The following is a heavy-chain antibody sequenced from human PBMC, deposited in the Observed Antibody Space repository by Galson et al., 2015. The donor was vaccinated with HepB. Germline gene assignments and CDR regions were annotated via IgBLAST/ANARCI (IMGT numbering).Heavy chain of an antibody. CDR2: INHSGST. D-gene: IGHD6-19*01. CDR3: ARGFLTGYSSGWYPRPNDY. J-gene: IGHJ4*02. V-gene: IGHV4-34*01. CDR1: GGSFSGYY. Sequence: SETLSLTCAVYGGSFSGYYWSWIRQPPGKGLEWIGEINHSGSTNYNPSLKSRVTISVDTSKNQFSLKLSSVTAADTAVYYCARGFLTGYSSGWYPRPNDYWGQGTLVTVSS.